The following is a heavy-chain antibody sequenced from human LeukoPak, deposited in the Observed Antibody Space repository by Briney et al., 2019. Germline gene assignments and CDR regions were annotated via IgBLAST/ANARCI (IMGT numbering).Heavy chain of an antibody. CDR1: GFTFSGHW. Sequence: GGSLRLSCAASGFTFSGHWMHWVRQAPGKGLVWVSRIISDGSMTNYADSVKGRFTISRGNAKNTLYVQMNSLRAEDSAVYYCVRQGTVGEFDYWGQGTLVTVSS. CDR2: IISDGSMT. J-gene: IGHJ4*02. CDR3: VRQGTVGEFDY. V-gene: IGHV3-74*01. D-gene: IGHD1-26*01.